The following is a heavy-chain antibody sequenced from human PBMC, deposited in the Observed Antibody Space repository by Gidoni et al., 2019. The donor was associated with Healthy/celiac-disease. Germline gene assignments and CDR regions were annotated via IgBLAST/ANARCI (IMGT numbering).Heavy chain of an antibody. CDR1: GARSSNSAA. D-gene: IGHD6-6*01. Sequence: QVQLQQSGPGLVKPSQTLSLTCALSGARSSNSAAWNWIRQSPSRGLGWLGRTYYRSKWYNDYAVSVKSRITINPDTSKNQFSLQLNSVTPEDTAVYYCARYSSSSDYFDYWGQGTLVTVSS. CDR2: TYYRSKWYN. CDR3: ARYSSSSDYFDY. V-gene: IGHV6-1*01. J-gene: IGHJ4*02.